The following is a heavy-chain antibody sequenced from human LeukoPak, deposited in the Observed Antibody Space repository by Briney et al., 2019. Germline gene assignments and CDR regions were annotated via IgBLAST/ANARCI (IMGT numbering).Heavy chain of an antibody. CDR1: GYTFTSYY. D-gene: IGHD3-9*01. Sequence: ASVKVSCKASGYTFTSYYMHWVRQAPGQGLEWMGWINPNSGGTNYAQKFQGRVTMTRDTSISTAYMELSRLRSDDTAVYYCARDPTYYDILTGYYIDWGQGTLVTVSS. J-gene: IGHJ4*02. V-gene: IGHV1-2*02. CDR2: INPNSGGT. CDR3: ARDPTYYDILTGYYID.